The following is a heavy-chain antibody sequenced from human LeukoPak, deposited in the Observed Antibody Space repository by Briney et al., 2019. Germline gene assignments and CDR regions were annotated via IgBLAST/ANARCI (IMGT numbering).Heavy chain of an antibody. J-gene: IGHJ5*02. V-gene: IGHV3-7*01. CDR1: GFSFSTFA. Sequence: GGSLRLSCAASGFSFSTFAMTWVRQAPGKGLEWVANIKQDGSEKTYVDSVKGRFTISRDNAKNSLYLQMNSLRVEDTAMYYCVRDGGTDWYDPWGQGTLVTVFS. D-gene: IGHD3-16*01. CDR3: VRDGGTDWYDP. CDR2: IKQDGSEK.